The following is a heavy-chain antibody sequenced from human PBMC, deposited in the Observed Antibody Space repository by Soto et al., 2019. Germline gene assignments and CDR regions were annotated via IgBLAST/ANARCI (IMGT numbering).Heavy chain of an antibody. CDR2: ISYDGSNK. CDR3: ARDFSDTAMVLYFDY. CDR1: GFTFSSYA. Sequence: SLRLSCAASGFTFSSYAMHWVRQAPGKGLEWVAVISYDGSNKYYADSVKGRFTISRDNSKNTLYLQMNSLRAEDTAVYYCARDFSDTAMVLYFDYWGQGTLVTVSS. J-gene: IGHJ4*02. V-gene: IGHV3-30-3*01. D-gene: IGHD5-18*01.